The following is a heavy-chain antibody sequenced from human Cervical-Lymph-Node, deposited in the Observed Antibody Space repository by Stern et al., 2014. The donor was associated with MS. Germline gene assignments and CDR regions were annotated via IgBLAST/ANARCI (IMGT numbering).Heavy chain of an antibody. V-gene: IGHV3-21*01. CDR3: GH. J-gene: IGHJ4*02. D-gene: IGHD2-21*01. CDR1: GFSFSNYN. Sequence: QLVESGGGLVKPGGSLILSCATSGFSFSNYNMHWVRQAPGKGLECVSSSSSSAIYIDFADSVKGRFTVSRDNAKNSLYLQMNNLRAEDTGVCDLGHWGQGTLVTVSS. CDR2: SSSSAIYI.